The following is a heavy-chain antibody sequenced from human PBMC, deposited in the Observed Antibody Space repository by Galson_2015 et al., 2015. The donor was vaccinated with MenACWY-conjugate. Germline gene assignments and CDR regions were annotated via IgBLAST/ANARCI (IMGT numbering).Heavy chain of an antibody. Sequence: PALVKPTQPLTLSCTFSGFSLSTSGMCVSWIRQPPGKALEWLALIDWDDDKYYSTSLKTRLTISKDTSKNQVALTMTNMDPVDTATYYCARSPSSSDWFDPWGQGTLVTVS. CDR3: ARSPSSSDWFDP. D-gene: IGHD6-6*01. CDR1: GFSLSTSGMC. V-gene: IGHV2-70*01. J-gene: IGHJ5*02. CDR2: IDWDDDK.